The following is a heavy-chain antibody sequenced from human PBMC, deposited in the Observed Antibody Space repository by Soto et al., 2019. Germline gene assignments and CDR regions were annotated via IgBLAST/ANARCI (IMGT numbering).Heavy chain of an antibody. D-gene: IGHD3-22*01. CDR1: GFTFSSYS. V-gene: IGHV3-48*02. CDR2: ISSSSTI. CDR3: ARIYYDSSGYPWPYGMDV. J-gene: IGHJ6*02. Sequence: XASLRLSCAASGFTFSSYSMNWVRQAPGKGLEWVSYISSSSTIYYADSVKGRFTISRDNAKNSLYLQMNSLRDEDTAVYYCARIYYDSSGYPWPYGMDVWGQGTTVTVSS.